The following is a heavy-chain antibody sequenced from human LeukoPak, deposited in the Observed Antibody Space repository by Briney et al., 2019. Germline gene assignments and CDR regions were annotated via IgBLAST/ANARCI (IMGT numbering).Heavy chain of an antibody. D-gene: IGHD6-19*01. CDR1: GFTFSSYG. J-gene: IGHJ4*02. CDR2: IWYDGSNK. Sequence: GGSLRLSCAASGFTFSSYGMHWVRQAPGKGLEWVAVIWYDGSNKYYADSVKGRFTISRDNSKKTLSLQMNSLRAEDTAVYYCAKDRSQWLEYYFDYWGQGTLVTVSS. CDR3: AKDRSQWLEYYFDY. V-gene: IGHV3-33*06.